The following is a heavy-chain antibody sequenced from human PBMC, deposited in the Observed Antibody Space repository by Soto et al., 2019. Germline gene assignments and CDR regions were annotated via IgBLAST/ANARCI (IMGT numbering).Heavy chain of an antibody. V-gene: IGHV3-7*01. CDR1: GFTFSSYW. J-gene: IGHJ6*02. CDR3: ARIASAGRGWDV. CDR2: IKQDGSEK. D-gene: IGHD6-13*01. Sequence: EVQLVESGGGLVQPGGSLRLSCAASGFTFSSYWMSWVRQAPVKGLEWVGNIKQDGSEKNYVDFVKGRFTISRDNAKNSLYLQMNSLRAEDTAVYYCARIASAGRGWDVSGQGTTVVVSS.